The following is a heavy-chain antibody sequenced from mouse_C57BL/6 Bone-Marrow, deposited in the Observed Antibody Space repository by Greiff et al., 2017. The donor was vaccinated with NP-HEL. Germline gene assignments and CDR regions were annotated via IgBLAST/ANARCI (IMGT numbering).Heavy chain of an antibody. Sequence: QVQLQQSGAELARPGASVKLSCKASGYTFTSYGISWVKQRTGQGLEWIGEIYPRSGNTYYNEKFKGKATLTADKSSSTAYMELRSLTSEDSAVFFCARGYSNYGFAYWGQGTLVTVSA. CDR1: GYTFTSYG. V-gene: IGHV1-81*01. J-gene: IGHJ3*01. CDR3: ARGYSNYGFAY. CDR2: IYPRSGNT. D-gene: IGHD2-5*01.